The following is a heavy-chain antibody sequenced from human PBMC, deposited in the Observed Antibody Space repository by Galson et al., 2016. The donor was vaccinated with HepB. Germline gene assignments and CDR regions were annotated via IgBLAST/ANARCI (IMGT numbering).Heavy chain of an antibody. CDR1: GFTFSSYN. V-gene: IGHV3-48*02. CDR3: ARDLSGSYYFDYYYMDV. Sequence: LRLSCAASGFTFSSYNMNWVRQAPGKGLEWVSYISSTSRTINYADSVKGRFTISRDNAKNSLYVQMNSLRDEDTAVYYCARDLSGSYYFDYYYMDVWGQGTLVTVTS. CDR2: ISSTSRTI. D-gene: IGHD3-10*01. J-gene: IGHJ6*03.